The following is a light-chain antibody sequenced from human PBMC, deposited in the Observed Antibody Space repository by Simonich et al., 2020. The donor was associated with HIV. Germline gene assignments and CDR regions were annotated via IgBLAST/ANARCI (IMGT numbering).Light chain of an antibody. CDR1: MLGYKY. CDR2: QDG. Sequence: SYELTQPPSVSVSPGQTASITCSGDMLGYKYASWYQQTPGQSPVLVIYQDGKRPSGIPERFSGTNSGNTATLTISGTQAMDEADYYCQAWDSSTAVVFGGGTKLTVL. CDR3: QAWDSSTAVV. J-gene: IGLJ2*01. V-gene: IGLV3-1*01.